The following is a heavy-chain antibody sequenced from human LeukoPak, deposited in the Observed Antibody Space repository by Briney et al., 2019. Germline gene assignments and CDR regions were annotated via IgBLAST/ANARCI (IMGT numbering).Heavy chain of an antibody. V-gene: IGHV3-7*01. CDR1: GFTFSSYW. J-gene: IGHJ4*02. CDR3: ARHTVLLWFGESTD. CDR2: IKQDGSEK. D-gene: IGHD3-10*01. Sequence: GGSLRLSCAASGFTFSSYWMSWVRQAPGKGLEWVANIKQDGSEKYYVDSVKGRFTISRDNAKNSLYLQMNSLRAEDTAVYYCARHTVLLWFGESTDWGQGTLVTVSS.